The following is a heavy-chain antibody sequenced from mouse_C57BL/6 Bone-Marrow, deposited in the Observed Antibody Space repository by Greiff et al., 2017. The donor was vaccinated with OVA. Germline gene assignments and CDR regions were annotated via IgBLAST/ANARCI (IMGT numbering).Heavy chain of an antibody. CDR1: GYTFTSYW. D-gene: IGHD1-1*01. V-gene: IGHV1-52*01. J-gene: IGHJ2*01. Sequence: VQLQQPGAELVRPGSSVKLSCKASGYTFTSYWMHWVKQRPIQGLEWIGNIDPSDSDTHSNQKFKDKATLTVDNSSSTASMQLSSLTSEDSAVYNCARDDDGSRGNYFDYWGQGTTLTVSA. CDR2: IDPSDSDT. CDR3: ARDDDGSRGNYFDY.